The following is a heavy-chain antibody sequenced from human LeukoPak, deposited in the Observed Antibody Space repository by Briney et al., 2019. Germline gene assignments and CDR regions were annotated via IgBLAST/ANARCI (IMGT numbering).Heavy chain of an antibody. J-gene: IGHJ6*03. CDR3: ARPRAAARPHYYYYYMDV. CDR2: ISSSSSYI. Sequence: GGXXRLSCAASGFTFSSYSMNWVRQAPGKGLEWVSSISSSSSYIYYADSVKGRFTISRDNAKNSLYMQMNSLRAEDTAVYYCARPRAAARPHYYYYYMDVWGKGTTVTVSS. D-gene: IGHD6-6*01. CDR1: GFTFSSYS. V-gene: IGHV3-21*01.